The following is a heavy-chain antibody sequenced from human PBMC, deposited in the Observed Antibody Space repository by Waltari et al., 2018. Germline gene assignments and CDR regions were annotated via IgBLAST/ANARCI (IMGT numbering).Heavy chain of an antibody. D-gene: IGHD2-2*01. Sequence: QVQLQQWGAGLLKPSETLSLTCAVYGGSFSGYYWSWIRQPPGKGLEWIGEINHSGSTNYNPSLKSRVTISVDTSKNQFSLKLSSVTAADTAVYYCARHADCGSTSCFQSGYFQHWGQGTLVTVSS. V-gene: IGHV4-34*01. CDR3: ARHADCGSTSCFQSGYFQH. J-gene: IGHJ1*01. CDR2: INHSGST. CDR1: GGSFSGYY.